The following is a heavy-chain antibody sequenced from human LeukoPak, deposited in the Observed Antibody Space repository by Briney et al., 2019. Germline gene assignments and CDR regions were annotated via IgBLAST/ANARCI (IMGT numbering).Heavy chain of an antibody. CDR1: GDSISSGDYY. D-gene: IGHD3-22*01. Sequence: SETLSLTCTVSGDSISSGDYYWSWIRQPAGKGLEWIGRISSSGSTNYNPSLKSRVTISVDTSKNQFSLKLSSVTAADTAIYYCAKDRVFDYYDISELDYWGQGTLVTVSS. CDR3: AKDRVFDYYDISELDY. J-gene: IGHJ4*02. CDR2: ISSSGST. V-gene: IGHV4-61*02.